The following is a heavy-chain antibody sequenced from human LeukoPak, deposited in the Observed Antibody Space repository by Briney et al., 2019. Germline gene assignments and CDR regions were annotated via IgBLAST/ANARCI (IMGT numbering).Heavy chain of an antibody. D-gene: IGHD2-2*01. V-gene: IGHV4-39*01. CDR3: ATEYQLPS. J-gene: IGHJ4*02. Sequence: MSSETLSLTCTVSGGSISSSSYYWGWIRQPPGKGLEWIGSIYYSGSTYYNPSLKSRVTISVDTSKNQFSLKLSPVTAADTAVYYCATEYQLPSWGQGTLVTVSS. CDR2: IYYSGST. CDR1: GGSISSSSYY.